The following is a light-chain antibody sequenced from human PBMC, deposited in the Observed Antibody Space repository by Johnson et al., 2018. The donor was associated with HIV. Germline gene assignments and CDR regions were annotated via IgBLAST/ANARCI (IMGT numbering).Light chain of an antibody. CDR3: GPWDSSLGVGV. Sequence: SVLTQPPSVSAAPGQKVTISCSGSSSNIGRNYVSWYQQLPGTAPKLLIYGNDKRPSGIPDRFSGSKSGTSATLGITGLQQGDEADYYCGPWDSSLGVGVFGTGTKVTVL. CDR1: SSNIGRNY. CDR2: GND. J-gene: IGLJ1*01. V-gene: IGLV1-51*02.